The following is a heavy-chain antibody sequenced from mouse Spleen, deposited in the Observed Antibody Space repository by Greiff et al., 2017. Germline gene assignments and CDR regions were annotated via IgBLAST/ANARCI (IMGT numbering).Heavy chain of an antibody. CDR3: ARHLWYYYAMDY. Sequence: EVQRVESGGGLVKLGGSLKLSCAASGFTFSSYAMSWVRQTPEKRLEWVATISSGGGNTYYPDSVKGRFTISRDNAKNTLYLQMSSLKSEDTAMYYCARHLWYYYAMDYWGQGTSVTVSS. V-gene: IGHV5-9-3*01. J-gene: IGHJ4*01. D-gene: IGHD1-1*02. CDR2: ISSGGGNT. CDR1: GFTFSSYA.